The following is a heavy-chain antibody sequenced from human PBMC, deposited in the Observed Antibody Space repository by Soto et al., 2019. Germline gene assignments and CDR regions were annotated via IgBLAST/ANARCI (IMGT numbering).Heavy chain of an antibody. CDR3: ARGHPVTYYEWWSGSDHYYLMDV. J-gene: IGHJ6*02. CDR1: GYTFTSYG. V-gene: IGHV1-2*02. Sequence: SVKVSCKASGYTFTSYGISWVRQAPGQGLEWMGWINPNSGGTNYAQKFQGRVTMTRDTSISTAYMELSRLRSDDTAVYYCARGHPVTYYEWWSGSDHYYLMDVSGQGNTVTV. CDR2: INPNSGGT. D-gene: IGHD3-3*01.